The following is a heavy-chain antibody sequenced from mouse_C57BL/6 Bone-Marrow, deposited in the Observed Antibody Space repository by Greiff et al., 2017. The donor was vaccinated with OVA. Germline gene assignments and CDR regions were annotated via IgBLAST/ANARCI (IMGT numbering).Heavy chain of an antibody. CDR1: GFNIKDDY. CDR2: IDPENGDT. V-gene: IGHV14-4*01. CDR3: TKGVSLDY. Sequence: VQLQQSGAELVRPGASVKLSCTASGFNIKDDYMHWVKQRPEQGLEWIGWIDPENGDTEYASKFQGKATITADTSSNTAYLQLSSLTSEDTAVYYCTKGVSLDYWGQGTTLTVSS. J-gene: IGHJ2*01.